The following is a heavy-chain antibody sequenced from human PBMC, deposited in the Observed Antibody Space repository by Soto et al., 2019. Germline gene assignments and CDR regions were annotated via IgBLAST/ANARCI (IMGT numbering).Heavy chain of an antibody. D-gene: IGHD6-13*01. Sequence: EVQLLESGGGLVQPGGYLRLSCAASGFTFSSYAMSWVRQAPGKGLEWVSAISGSGGSTYYADSVKGRVTIARDNSKNTLYLQMNSLRAEYTAVYYCAKENGYSSSWFEFDYWGQGTLVTVSS. J-gene: IGHJ4*02. CDR1: GFTFSSYA. CDR2: ISGSGGST. CDR3: AKENGYSSSWFEFDY. V-gene: IGHV3-23*01.